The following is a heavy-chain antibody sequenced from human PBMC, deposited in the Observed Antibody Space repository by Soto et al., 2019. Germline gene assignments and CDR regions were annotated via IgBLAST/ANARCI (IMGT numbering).Heavy chain of an antibody. CDR3: AREGFLEWDYYYYYGMDV. CDR1: GYTFTSYA. CDR2: INAGNGNT. Sequence: SVKVSCKASGYTFTSYAMHWVRQAPVQRLEWMGWINAGNGNTKYSQKFQGRVTITRDTSASTAYMELSSLRSEDTAVYYCAREGFLEWDYYYYYGMDVWGQGITVTVSS. V-gene: IGHV1-3*01. J-gene: IGHJ6*02. D-gene: IGHD3-3*01.